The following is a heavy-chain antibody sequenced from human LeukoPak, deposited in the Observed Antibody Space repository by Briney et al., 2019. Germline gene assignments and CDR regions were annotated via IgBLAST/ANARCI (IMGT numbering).Heavy chain of an antibody. CDR1: GYTFTGYH. V-gene: IGHV1-2*06. CDR2: INPNSGGT. Sequence: ASVKVSCKASGYTFTGYHMHWVRQAPGQGLEWMGRINPNSGGTNYAQKFQGRVTMTRDTSIGTAYMELSRLRSDDTAVYYCASVVEQWLVLDAFDIWGQGTMVTVSS. CDR3: ASVVEQWLVLDAFDI. D-gene: IGHD6-19*01. J-gene: IGHJ3*02.